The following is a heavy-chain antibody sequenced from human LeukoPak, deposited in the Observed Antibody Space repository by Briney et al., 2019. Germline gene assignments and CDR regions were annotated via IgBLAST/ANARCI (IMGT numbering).Heavy chain of an antibody. Sequence: PGGSLRLSCAASGFTFSSYAMHWVRQAPGKGLEWVAVISYDGSNKYYADSVKGRFTISRDNSKNTLYLQMNSLRAEDTAVYYCARQRFGSGRLYYWGQGTLVTASS. J-gene: IGHJ4*02. CDR2: ISYDGSNK. V-gene: IGHV3-30-3*01. D-gene: IGHD3-3*01. CDR3: ARQRFGSGRLYY. CDR1: GFTFSSYA.